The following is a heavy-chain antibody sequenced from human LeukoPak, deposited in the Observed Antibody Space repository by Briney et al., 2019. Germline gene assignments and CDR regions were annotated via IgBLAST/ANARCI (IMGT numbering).Heavy chain of an antibody. D-gene: IGHD3-16*02. Sequence: AGGPLRLSCAAFGFMFDDYAMHWVRQAPGKGLEWVSLIGGDGDNKYYSDSVKGRFTISRANSKNSLYLQMNSLRTEDTALYYCVTSRWGSYRWDRFPFDYWGQGTLVTVSS. CDR2: IGGDGDNK. CDR1: GFMFDDYA. V-gene: IGHV3-43*02. CDR3: VTSRWGSYRWDRFPFDY. J-gene: IGHJ4*02.